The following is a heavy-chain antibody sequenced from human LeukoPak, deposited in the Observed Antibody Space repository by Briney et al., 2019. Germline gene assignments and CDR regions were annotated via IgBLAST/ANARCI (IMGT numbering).Heavy chain of an antibody. Sequence: ASVKVSCKASGGTFSSYAISWVRQAPGQGLEWMGGIIPIFGTANYAQKFQGRVTITADESTSTAYMELSSLRSEDTAVYYCARSAGYQLLEGYYYYMDVWGQGTLVPVSS. J-gene: IGHJ6*03. D-gene: IGHD2-2*01. CDR1: GGTFSSYA. CDR2: IIPIFGTA. CDR3: ARSAGYQLLEGYYYYMDV. V-gene: IGHV1-69*13.